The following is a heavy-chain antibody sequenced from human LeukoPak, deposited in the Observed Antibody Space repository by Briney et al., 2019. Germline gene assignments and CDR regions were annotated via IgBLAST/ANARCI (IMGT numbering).Heavy chain of an antibody. CDR1: GYTFTSHD. CDR3: ARSAGDLYFDY. V-gene: IGHV1-8*01. J-gene: IGHJ4*02. D-gene: IGHD7-27*01. CDR2: MNPNTGNT. Sequence: ASVKVSCKASGYTFTSHDINWVRQATGQGLEWMGWMNPNTGNTGYAQKWRGRASMTRDISTTTAYMDLSSLRSDDTAVYYCARSAGDLYFDYWGQGTLVTVSS.